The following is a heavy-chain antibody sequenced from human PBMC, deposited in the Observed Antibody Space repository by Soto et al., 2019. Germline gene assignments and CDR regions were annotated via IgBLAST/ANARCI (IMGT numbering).Heavy chain of an antibody. Sequence: QVQLQESGPGLVKPSQTLSLTCTVSGGSISSGGYYWSWIRQHPGKGLEWIGYIYYSGSTYYHPYLNGRLTISVDTSKYQLARKLRSVAAADTGVYYCASRPGGVRGGWFDPWGPGTLVTGSS. CDR2: IYYSGST. V-gene: IGHV4-31*03. CDR1: GGSISSGGYY. J-gene: IGHJ5*02. D-gene: IGHD3-10*01. CDR3: ASRPGGVRGGWFDP.